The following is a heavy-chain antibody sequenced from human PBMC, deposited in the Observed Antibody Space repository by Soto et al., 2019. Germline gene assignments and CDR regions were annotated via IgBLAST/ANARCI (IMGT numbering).Heavy chain of an antibody. D-gene: IGHD5-12*01. Sequence: QVQLVESGGGVVQPGRSLRLSCAASGFTFSSYGMHWVREAPGKGLEWVAVISYDGSNKYYADSVKGRFTISRDNSKSTLYLQMNSLRAEDTAVYYCAKGVSSPMATMSGYFDYWGQGTLVTVSS. CDR3: AKGVSSPMATMSGYFDY. CDR1: GFTFSSYG. CDR2: ISYDGSNK. V-gene: IGHV3-30*18. J-gene: IGHJ4*02.